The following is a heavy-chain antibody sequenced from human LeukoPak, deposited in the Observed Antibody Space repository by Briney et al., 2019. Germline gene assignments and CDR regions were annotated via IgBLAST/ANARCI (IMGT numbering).Heavy chain of an antibody. J-gene: IGHJ4*02. CDR2: TYYRSRWYN. CDR3: AREIGTRIPFDY. Sequence: SQTLSLTCAISGDXVSSSSAAWNWIRQSPWRCLEWLGRTYYRSRWYNDFAVSVQSRISINPDTSKNQFSLQLNAVTPDDTAVYYCAREIGTRIPFDYWGQGILVTVSS. V-gene: IGHV6-1*01. D-gene: IGHD2-2*02. CDR1: GDXVSSSSAA.